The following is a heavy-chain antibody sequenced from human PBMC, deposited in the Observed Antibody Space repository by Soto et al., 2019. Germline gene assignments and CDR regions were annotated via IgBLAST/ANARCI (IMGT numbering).Heavy chain of an antibody. V-gene: IGHV1-18*01. D-gene: IGHD3-10*01. J-gene: IGHJ6*03. CDR3: ARDWYFYGSGSPNHMDV. CDR2: ISAHNGNS. CDR1: GYTFSNYG. Sequence: QVQLVQSGDEMRKPGASVKVSCQASGYTFSNYGITWVRRAPGQGLEWMGWISAHNGNSKYAQSLQGRLTLTTDTSTSTAYMELRSLRSDDTAVYYCARDWYFYGSGSPNHMDVWGKGTTVSVSS.